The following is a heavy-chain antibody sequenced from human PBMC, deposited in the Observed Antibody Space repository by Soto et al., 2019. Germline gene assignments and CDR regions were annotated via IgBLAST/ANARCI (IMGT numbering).Heavy chain of an antibody. D-gene: IGHD3-9*01. J-gene: IGHJ6*02. V-gene: IGHV3-23*01. CDR1: GFTFSSYA. CDR3: AKEILTGPYYYYYYGMDV. Sequence: LRLSCAASGFTFSSYAMSWVRQAPGKGLEWVSAISGSGGSTYYADSVKGRFTISRDNSKNTLYLQMNSLRAEDTAVYYCAKEILTGPYYYYYYGMDVWGQGTTVTVSS. CDR2: ISGSGGST.